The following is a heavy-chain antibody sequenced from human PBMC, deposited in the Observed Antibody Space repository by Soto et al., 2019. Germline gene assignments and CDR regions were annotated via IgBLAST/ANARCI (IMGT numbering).Heavy chain of an antibody. CDR2: ISGSGGST. D-gene: IGHD1-26*01. J-gene: IGHJ4*02. CDR3: AKGGAWELLPFDY. Sequence: EVQLLESGGGLVQPGGSLRLSCAASRFTFSSYAMSWVRQAPGKGLEWVSAISGSGGSTYYADSVKGRFTISRDNSKNTLYLQMNSLRAEDTAVYYCAKGGAWELLPFDYWGQGTLVTVSS. CDR1: RFTFSSYA. V-gene: IGHV3-23*01.